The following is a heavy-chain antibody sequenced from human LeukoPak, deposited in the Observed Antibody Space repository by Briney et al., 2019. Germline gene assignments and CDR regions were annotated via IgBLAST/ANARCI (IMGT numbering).Heavy chain of an antibody. CDR1: GFTFSSYV. CDR2: ISGSGGST. Sequence: GGSLRLSCAASGFTFSSYVMNRVRQAPGKGLEWVSAISGSGGSTYYADSVKGRFTISRDNSKNTLYLQMNSLRAEDTAVYYCAKDHCTNGVCFDYWGQGTLVTVSS. V-gene: IGHV3-23*01. D-gene: IGHD2-8*01. CDR3: AKDHCTNGVCFDY. J-gene: IGHJ4*02.